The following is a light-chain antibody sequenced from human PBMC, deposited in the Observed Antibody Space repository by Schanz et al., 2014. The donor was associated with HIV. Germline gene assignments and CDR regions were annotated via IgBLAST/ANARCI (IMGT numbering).Light chain of an antibody. Sequence: QSALTQPASVSGSPGQSITISCTGTSTDVGSYNLVSWYQQHPGKAPKLMIYEVSKRPSGVPDRFSGSKSGTSGSLTISGLRSEDEADYYCAAWDDSLSGPVFGGGTKLTVL. V-gene: IGLV2-14*02. CDR3: AAWDDSLSGPV. J-gene: IGLJ3*02. CDR1: STDVGSYNL. CDR2: EVS.